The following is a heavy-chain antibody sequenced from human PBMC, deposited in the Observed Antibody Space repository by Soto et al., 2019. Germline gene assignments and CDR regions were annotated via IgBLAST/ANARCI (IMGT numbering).Heavy chain of an antibody. CDR1: GGSISSYY. D-gene: IGHD4-17*01. V-gene: IGHV4-59*01. J-gene: IGHJ3*02. Sequence: SETLSLTCTVSGGSISSYYWSWIRQPPGKGLEWIGYIYYSGSTNYNPSLKSRVTISVDTSKNQFSLKLSSVTAADTAVYYCARDGSYGDYSNYAFDIWGQGTMVTVSS. CDR3: ARDGSYGDYSNYAFDI. CDR2: IYYSGST.